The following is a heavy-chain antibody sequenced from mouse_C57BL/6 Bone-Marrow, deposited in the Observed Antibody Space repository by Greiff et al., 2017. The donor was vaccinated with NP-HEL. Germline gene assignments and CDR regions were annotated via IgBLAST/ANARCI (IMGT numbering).Heavy chain of an antibody. J-gene: IGHJ3*01. D-gene: IGHD2-5*01. V-gene: IGHV1-64*01. Sequence: QVQLQQPGAELVKPGASVKLSCKASGYTFTSYWMHWVKQRPGQGLEWIGMIHPNSGSTNYNEKFKSTATLTVDKSSSTAYMQLSSLTSEDSAVYYGARWRSNYEGFAYWGQGTLVTVSA. CDR1: GYTFTSYW. CDR2: IHPNSGST. CDR3: ARWRSNYEGFAY.